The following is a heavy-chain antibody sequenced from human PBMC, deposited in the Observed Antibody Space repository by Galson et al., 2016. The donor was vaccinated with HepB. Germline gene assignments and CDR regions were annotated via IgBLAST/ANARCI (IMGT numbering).Heavy chain of an antibody. CDR2: IYYSGRT. CDR1: GGSVSSGSFS. D-gene: IGHD6-13*01. Sequence: SETLSLTCNVSGGSVSSGSFSCNWIRQFPGKGLEWIGYIYYSGRTNYNPSLKSRVTMSVDTSKNQFSLNLSSVTAADTAVYYCARKITAAGFAMDVWGQGTTVTVSS. J-gene: IGHJ6*02. V-gene: IGHV4-61*01. CDR3: ARKITAAGFAMDV.